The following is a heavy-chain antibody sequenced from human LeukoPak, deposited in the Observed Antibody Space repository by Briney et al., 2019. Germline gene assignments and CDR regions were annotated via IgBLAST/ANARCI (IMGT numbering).Heavy chain of an antibody. CDR3: ARLSGSFLEY. CDR1: GFIFSRDG. D-gene: IGHD1-26*01. Sequence: SGGSLRLSCAASGFIFSRDGMHWVRQAPSKGLEWVALIWYDGSKKYYADSVKGRFTISRDNSKNTLYLQMNSLRAEDTAVYFCARLSGSFLEYWGQGTLVTVSS. J-gene: IGHJ4*02. V-gene: IGHV3-33*01. CDR2: IWYDGSKK.